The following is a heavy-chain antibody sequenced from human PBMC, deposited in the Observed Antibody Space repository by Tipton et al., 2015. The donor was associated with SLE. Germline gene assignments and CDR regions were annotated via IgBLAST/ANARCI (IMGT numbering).Heavy chain of an antibody. CDR1: GLTVSSSY. V-gene: IGHV3-66*01. D-gene: IGHD2-15*01. CDR3: TSSYCSGGPCYSNF. CDR2: IYSGGKT. J-gene: IGHJ4*02. Sequence: GSLRLFCAASGLTVSSSYINWFRQVPGKGLEWVSVIYSGGKTYYPDSVKGRFTISRDDSKSIAYLQMNSLKTEDTAVYYCTSSYCSGGPCYSNFWGQGTLVTVSS.